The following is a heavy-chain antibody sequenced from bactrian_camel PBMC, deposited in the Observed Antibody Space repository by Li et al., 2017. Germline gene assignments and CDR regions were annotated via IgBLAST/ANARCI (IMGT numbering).Heavy chain of an antibody. CDR3: VSQEPSTTGFGF. V-gene: IGHV3S1*01. CDR1: GFVFSNYW. Sequence: HVQLVESGGGLVQPGTSARLSCAASGFVFSNYWLYWVRQAPGKGLEWVSNINSGSDYIDYVDSVEGRFTSSRDNTKNTLYLQMNSLKPEDTAVHYCVSQEPSTTGFGFWGQGTQVTVS. D-gene: IGHD5*01. J-gene: IGHJ6*01. CDR2: INSGSDYI.